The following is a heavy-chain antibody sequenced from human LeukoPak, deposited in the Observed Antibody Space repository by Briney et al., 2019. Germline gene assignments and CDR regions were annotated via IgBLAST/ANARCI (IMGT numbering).Heavy chain of an antibody. V-gene: IGHV3-66*01. CDR1: GFTFSRNS. D-gene: IGHD3-10*01. CDR3: ARGRGDPHEYDY. CDR2: VYSGGTI. Sequence: GGSLRLSCAASGFTFSRNSMSWVRQAPGKGLEWVSVVYSGGTIYYPDSVKGRFTISRDNSKNRLYLQMKSLRAEDTAVYYCARGRGDPHEYDYWGQGALVTVSS. J-gene: IGHJ4*02.